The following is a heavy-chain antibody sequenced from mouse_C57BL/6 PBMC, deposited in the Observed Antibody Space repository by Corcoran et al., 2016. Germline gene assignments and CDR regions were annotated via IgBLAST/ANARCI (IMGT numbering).Heavy chain of an antibody. CDR2: IYPGSGNT. J-gene: IGHJ4*01. Sequence: QVQLKQSGAELVRPGASVKLSCKASGYTFTDYYINWVKQRPGQGLEWIARIYPGSGNTYYNEKFKGKATLTAEKSSSTAYMQLSSLTSEDSAVYFCARSDRSYAMDYWGQGTSVTVSS. CDR3: ARSDRSYAMDY. V-gene: IGHV1-76*01. CDR1: GYTFTDYY. D-gene: IGHD2-14*01.